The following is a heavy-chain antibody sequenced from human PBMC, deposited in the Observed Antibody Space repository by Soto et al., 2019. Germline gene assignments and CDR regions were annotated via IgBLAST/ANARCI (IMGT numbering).Heavy chain of an antibody. J-gene: IGHJ4*02. D-gene: IGHD2-15*01. CDR1: GFTFSTYT. Sequence: GGSLRLSCAASGFTFSTYTMEWVRQTPGKGPEWVSSISSRSSNMYYADSLKGRFTVSRDNAKNSLYLQMNSLRAEDTAVYYCAKDPVALRWSQYYFDYWGQGPLVTVSS. CDR2: ISSRSSNM. CDR3: AKDPVALRWSQYYFDY. V-gene: IGHV3-21*04.